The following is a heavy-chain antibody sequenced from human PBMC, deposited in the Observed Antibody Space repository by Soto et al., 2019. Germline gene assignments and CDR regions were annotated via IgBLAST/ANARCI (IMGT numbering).Heavy chain of an antibody. D-gene: IGHD2-8*01. V-gene: IGHV4-34*01. CDR2: INHSGST. CDR1: GGSFSGYY. J-gene: IGHJ4*02. Sequence: SETLSLTCAVYGGSFSGYYWSWIRQPPGKGLEWIGEINHSGSTNYNPSLKSRVTISVDTSKNQFSLKLSSVTAADTAVYYCARTRTRTLDYWGQGTLVTVSS. CDR3: ARTRTRTLDY.